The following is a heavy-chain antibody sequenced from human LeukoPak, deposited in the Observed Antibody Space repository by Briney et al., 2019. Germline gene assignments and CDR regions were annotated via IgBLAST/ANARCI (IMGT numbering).Heavy chain of an antibody. CDR3: AREPGGYSYGLYYFDY. CDR1: GFTFSSYE. D-gene: IGHD5-18*01. J-gene: IGHJ4*02. CDR2: ISSSGSTI. V-gene: IGHV3-48*03. Sequence: GGSLRLSCAASGFTFSSYEMNWVRQAPGKGLEWVSYISSSGSTIYYADSVKGRFTISRDNAKNSLYLQMNSLRAEDTAVYYCAREPGGYSYGLYYFDYWGQGTLVTVSS.